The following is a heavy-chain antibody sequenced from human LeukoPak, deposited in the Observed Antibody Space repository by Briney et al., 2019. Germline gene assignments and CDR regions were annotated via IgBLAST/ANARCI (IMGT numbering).Heavy chain of an antibody. Sequence: GASVKVSCKASGYTFTGYYMHWVRQAPGQGLEWMGWINPNSGGTNYAQKFQGRVAMTRDTSISTAYMELSRLRSDDTAVYYCARDRSGRNWFDPWGQGTLVTVSS. CDR1: GYTFTGYY. CDR3: ARDRSGRNWFDP. V-gene: IGHV1-2*02. J-gene: IGHJ5*02. D-gene: IGHD3-10*01. CDR2: INPNSGGT.